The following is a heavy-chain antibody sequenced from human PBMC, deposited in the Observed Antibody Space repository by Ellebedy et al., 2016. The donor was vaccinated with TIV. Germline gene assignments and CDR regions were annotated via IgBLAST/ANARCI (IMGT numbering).Heavy chain of an antibody. CDR1: GFTFSSYS. Sequence: GESLKISCAASGFTFSSYSMSWVRQAPGKGLEWVANIKQDGSEKYYVDSVKGRFNISRDNAKNSLYLQMNSLRAEDTAVYYCAIETIIAVAGTNVVYWGKGTLVTVSS. CDR2: IKQDGSEK. J-gene: IGHJ4*02. CDR3: AIETIIAVAGTNVVY. V-gene: IGHV3-7*01. D-gene: IGHD6-19*01.